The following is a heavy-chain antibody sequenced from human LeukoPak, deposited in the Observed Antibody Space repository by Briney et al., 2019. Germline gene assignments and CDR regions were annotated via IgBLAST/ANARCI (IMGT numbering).Heavy chain of an antibody. CDR3: ARGARWYSSGWSCFDY. Sequence: GGSLRLSCAASGFTFDDYGMSWFRQAPGKGLEWVSGINWNGGSTGYADSVKGRFTISRDNAKNSLYLQMNSLRAEDTALYYCARGARWYSSGWSCFDYWGQGTLVTVSS. CDR1: GFTFDDYG. D-gene: IGHD6-19*01. CDR2: INWNGGST. J-gene: IGHJ4*02. V-gene: IGHV3-20*04.